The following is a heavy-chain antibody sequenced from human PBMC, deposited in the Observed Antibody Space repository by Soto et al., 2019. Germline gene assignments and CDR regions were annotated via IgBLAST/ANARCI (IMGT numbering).Heavy chain of an antibody. CDR2: ISGSGGST. CDR1: GFTFSSYA. D-gene: IGHD6-13*01. J-gene: IGHJ6*02. Sequence: XGSLRLSCAASGFTFSSYAMSWVRQAPGKGLEWVSAISGSGGSTYYADSVKGRFAISRDNSKNTLYLQMNSLRAEDTAVYYCATDRSSSWYYYYYGMDFWGQGTTVTVSS. V-gene: IGHV3-23*01. CDR3: ATDRSSSWYYYYYGMDF.